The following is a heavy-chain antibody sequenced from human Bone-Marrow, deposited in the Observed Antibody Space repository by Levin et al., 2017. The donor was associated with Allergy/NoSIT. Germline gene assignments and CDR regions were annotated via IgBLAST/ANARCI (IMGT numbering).Heavy chain of an antibody. J-gene: IGHJ4*02. CDR3: ARVFPTIFGVVMNQPPDY. D-gene: IGHD3-3*01. CDR1: GFTFSSYS. CDR2: ISSSSSYI. V-gene: IGHV3-21*01. Sequence: GESLKISCAASGFTFSSYSMNWVRQAPGKGLEWVSSISSSSSYIYYADSVKGRFTISSDNAKNSLYLQMNSLRAEDTAVYYCARVFPTIFGVVMNQPPDYWGQGTLVTVSS.